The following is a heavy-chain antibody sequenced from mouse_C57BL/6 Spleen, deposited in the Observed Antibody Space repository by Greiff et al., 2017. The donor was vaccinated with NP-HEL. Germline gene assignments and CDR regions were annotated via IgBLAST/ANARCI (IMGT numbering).Heavy chain of an antibody. CDR1: GFTFSSYG. CDR2: ISSGGSYT. CDR3: ARHEGLRRGGWFAY. J-gene: IGHJ3*01. V-gene: IGHV5-6*01. Sequence: EVKLVESGGDLVKPGGSLKLSCAASGFTFSSYGMSWVRQTPDKRLEWVATISSGGSYTYYPDSVKGRFTISRDNAKNTLYLQMSSLKSEDTAMYYCARHEGLRRGGWFAYWGQGTLVTVSA. D-gene: IGHD2-4*01.